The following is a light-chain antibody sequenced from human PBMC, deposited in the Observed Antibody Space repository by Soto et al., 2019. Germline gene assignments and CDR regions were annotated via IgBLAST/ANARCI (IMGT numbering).Light chain of an antibody. J-gene: IGKJ3*01. CDR2: AAS. CDR3: QQLNSYPLT. V-gene: IGKV1-9*01. Sequence: DIQLTQSPSFLSASVGDRVTITCRASQGISSYLAWYQQKPGKAPNLLIYAASTLQSVVPSRFSGSGSGTEVTLPISSLQPEDFATYYCQQLNSYPLTFGPGTKVDIK. CDR1: QGISSY.